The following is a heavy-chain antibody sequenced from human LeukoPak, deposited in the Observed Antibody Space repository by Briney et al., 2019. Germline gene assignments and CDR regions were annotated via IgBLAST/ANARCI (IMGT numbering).Heavy chain of an antibody. D-gene: IGHD5-24*01. CDR1: GGSFSGYY. V-gene: IGHV4-34*01. CDR2: INHSGST. CDR3: ARGGVEMEMAYNWFDP. J-gene: IGHJ5*02. Sequence: SETLSLTCAVYGGSFSGYYWSWISQPPGKGLEWIGEINHSGSTNYNPSLKSRVTISVDTSKNQFSLKLSSVTAADTAVYYCARGGVEMEMAYNWFDPWGQGTLVTVSS.